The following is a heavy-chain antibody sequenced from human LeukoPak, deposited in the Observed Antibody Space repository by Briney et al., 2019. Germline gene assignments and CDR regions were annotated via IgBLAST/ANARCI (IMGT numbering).Heavy chain of an antibody. CDR2: ISYDGSNK. D-gene: IGHD6-19*01. Sequence: GRSLRLSCAASGFTFSSYGMHWVRQAPGKGLEWVAVISYDGSNKYYADSVKGRFTISRDNPKNTLYLQMNSLRAEDTAVYYCAKDIEAVAGNWFDPWGQGTLVAVSS. J-gene: IGHJ5*02. CDR1: GFTFSSYG. CDR3: AKDIEAVAGNWFDP. V-gene: IGHV3-30*18.